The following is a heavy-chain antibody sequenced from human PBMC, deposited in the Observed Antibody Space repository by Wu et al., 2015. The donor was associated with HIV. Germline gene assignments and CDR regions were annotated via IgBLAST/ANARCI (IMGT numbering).Heavy chain of an antibody. Sequence: QVQLVQSGAEVKKPGASVKVSCKASGYTFTGYYMHWVRQAPGQGLEWMGRIIPIFGTANYAQKFQGRVTITADESTSTAYMELSSLRSEDTAVYYCAREGLFDYYGSGSHIDYWGQGTLVTVSS. CDR3: AREGLFDYYGSGSHIDY. CDR2: IIPIFGTA. D-gene: IGHD3-10*01. J-gene: IGHJ4*02. CDR1: GYTFTGYY. V-gene: IGHV1-69*18.